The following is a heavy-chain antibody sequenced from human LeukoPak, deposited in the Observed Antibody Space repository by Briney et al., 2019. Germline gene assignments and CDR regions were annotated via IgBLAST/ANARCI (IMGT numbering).Heavy chain of an antibody. V-gene: IGHV3-9*01. Sequence: PGGSLRLSCAASGFTFDDYAMHWVRQAPGKGLEWVSGISWNSGSIGYADSVKGRFTISRDNAKNSLYLQMNSLRAEDTAVYYCAKLHPTYYYDSSGYLEHPFDIWGQGTMVTVSS. CDR2: ISWNSGSI. D-gene: IGHD3-22*01. CDR3: AKLHPTYYYDSSGYLEHPFDI. J-gene: IGHJ3*02. CDR1: GFTFDDYA.